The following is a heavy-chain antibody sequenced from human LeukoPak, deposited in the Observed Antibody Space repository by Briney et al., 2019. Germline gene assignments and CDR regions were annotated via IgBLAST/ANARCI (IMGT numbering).Heavy chain of an antibody. D-gene: IGHD2-15*01. J-gene: IGHJ5*02. CDR2: IYYSGST. CDR3: ARVPNYCSGGSCYPYNWFDP. Sequence: SQTLSLTCTVSGGPISSGDYYWSWIRQPPGKGLEWIGYIYYSGSTYYNPSLKSRVTISVDTSKNQFSLKLSSVTAADTAVYYCARVPNYCSGGSCYPYNWFDPWGQGTLVTVSS. V-gene: IGHV4-30-4*01. CDR1: GGPISSGDYY.